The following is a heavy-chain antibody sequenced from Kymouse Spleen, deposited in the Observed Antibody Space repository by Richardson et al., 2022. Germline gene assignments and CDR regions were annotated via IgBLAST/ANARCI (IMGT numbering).Heavy chain of an antibody. D-gene: IGHD1-7*01. V-gene: IGHV4-34*01. CDR1: GGSFSGYY. J-gene: IGHJ4*02. CDR3: ARRGELELRGGYFDY. CDR2: INHSGST. Sequence: QVQLQQWGAGLLKPSETLSLTCAVYGGSFSGYYWSWIRQPPGKGLEWIGEINHSGSTNYNPSLKSRVTISVDTSKNQFSLKLSSVTAADTAVYYCARRGELELRGGYFDYWGQGTLVTVSS.